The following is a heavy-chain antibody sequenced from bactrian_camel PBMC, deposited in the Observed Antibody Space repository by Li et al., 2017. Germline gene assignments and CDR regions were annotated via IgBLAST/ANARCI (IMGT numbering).Heavy chain of an antibody. D-gene: IGHD1*01. J-gene: IGHJ6*01. V-gene: IGHV3S40*01. CDR2: IATGSGNT. Sequence: VQLVESGGGLVQPGGSLRLSCAASGYTYNRNCMAWFRQAPGKEREGVARIATGSGNTYYADPVKGRFTISTDNAQNRVYLQMDNLQPEDTAMYYCASRGRADCNTAWVVGDFHYWGQGTQVTVS. CDR3: ASRGRADCNTAWVVGDFHY. CDR1: GYTYNRNC.